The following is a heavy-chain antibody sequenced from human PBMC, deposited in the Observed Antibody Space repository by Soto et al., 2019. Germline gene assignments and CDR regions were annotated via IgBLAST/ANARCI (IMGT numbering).Heavy chain of an antibody. J-gene: IGHJ4*02. CDR2: INPNSGDT. Sequence: QVQLVQSGAEVKKPGASVKVSCKTSGYTFTGYYIHWIRQAPGQGLEWMGWINPNSGDTNYSQDFQGRVTMTSDTSFTPAYVELTRLRSDDTAVYYCARREQGLENFDYWGQGTLVTVSS. CDR3: ARREQGLENFDY. CDR1: GYTFTGYY. D-gene: IGHD6-19*01. V-gene: IGHV1-2*02.